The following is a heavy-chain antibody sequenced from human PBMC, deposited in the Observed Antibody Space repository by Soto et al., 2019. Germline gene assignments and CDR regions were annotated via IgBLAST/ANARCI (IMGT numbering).Heavy chain of an antibody. CDR1: GNTFASHG. V-gene: IGHV1-69*06. D-gene: IGHD3-3*01. CDR3: ARSLRFLEWSPSGSYYYYGMDV. Sequence: SVKVSCKASGNTFASHGFSWVRQAPGQGLEWMGGIIPIFGTANYAQKFQGRVTITADKSTSTAYMELSSLRSEDTAVYYCARSLRFLEWSPSGSYYYYGMDVWGQGTTVTVSS. CDR2: IIPIFGTA. J-gene: IGHJ6*02.